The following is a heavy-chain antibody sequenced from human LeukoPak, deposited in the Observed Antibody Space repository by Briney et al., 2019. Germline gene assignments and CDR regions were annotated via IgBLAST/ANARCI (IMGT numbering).Heavy chain of an antibody. CDR3: ARDLGY. Sequence: GGSLRLSCAASGFTFSSYGMHWVRQAPGKGLEWVAFIRYDGSNKYYADSVKGRFTISRDNAKNSLYLQMNSLRAEDTAVYYCARDLGYWGQGTLVTVSS. CDR2: IRYDGSNK. J-gene: IGHJ4*02. V-gene: IGHV3-30*02. D-gene: IGHD3-16*01. CDR1: GFTFSSYG.